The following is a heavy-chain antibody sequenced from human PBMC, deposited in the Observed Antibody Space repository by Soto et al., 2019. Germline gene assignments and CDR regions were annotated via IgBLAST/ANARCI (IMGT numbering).Heavy chain of an antibody. J-gene: IGHJ2*01. CDR3: ARCDRSGWYLGI. D-gene: IGHD6-25*01. Sequence: VGSLRLSSAASGFIFSDCWMSWCRQTRRKGLEVVASLNTGGTKGLYVDSVQGLFTISRDDAKNSVFLQILSLRAYDTAVYSCARCDRSGWYLGIWGHGT. V-gene: IGHV3-7*03. CDR2: LNTGGTKG. CDR1: GFIFSDCW.